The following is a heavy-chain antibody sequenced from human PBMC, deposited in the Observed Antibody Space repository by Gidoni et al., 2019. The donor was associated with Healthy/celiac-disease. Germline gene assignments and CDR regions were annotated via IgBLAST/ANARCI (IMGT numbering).Heavy chain of an antibody. J-gene: IGHJ6*02. D-gene: IGHD4-17*01. CDR1: AFARTTSGMC. CDR2: IDWDDDK. Sequence: QVTLRESGPALVKPTQTLTLTSTFSAFARTTSGMCVSWIRQPPGKALEWLALIDWDDDKYYSTSLKPRLTISKDTSKNQVVLTMTNMDPVDTATYYCARTLTTVTPFYYYYGMDVWGQGTTVTVSS. CDR3: ARTLTTVTPFYYYYGMDV. V-gene: IGHV2-70*01.